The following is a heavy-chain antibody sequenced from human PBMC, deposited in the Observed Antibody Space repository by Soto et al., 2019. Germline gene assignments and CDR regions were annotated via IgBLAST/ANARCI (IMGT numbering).Heavy chain of an antibody. J-gene: IGHJ6*02. CDR3: ARESRITIFGPVRYYYGMDV. Sequence: QVQLVQSGAEVKKPGASVKVSCKASGYTFTGYYMHWVRQAPGQGLEWMGWINPNSGGTNYAQKFQGRVTMTRDTSISTAYMELSRLRSDDTAVYYCARESRITIFGPVRYYYGMDVWGQGTTVTVSS. CDR2: INPNSGGT. V-gene: IGHV1-2*02. CDR1: GYTFTGYY. D-gene: IGHD3-3*01.